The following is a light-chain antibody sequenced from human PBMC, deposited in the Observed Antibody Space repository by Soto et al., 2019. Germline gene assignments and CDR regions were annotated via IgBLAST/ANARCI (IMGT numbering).Light chain of an antibody. V-gene: IGLV2-14*01. CDR1: SSDVGGYNY. Sequence: QSALTQPASVSGSPGQSITISCTGTSSDVGGYNYVSWYQQHPGKAPKLIIYDVSNRPSGVSNRFSGSKSCNTASLTISGLQAEDEADYYCSSYTSSSSIGVFGGGTKLTV. CDR3: SSYTSSSSIGV. CDR2: DVS. J-gene: IGLJ2*01.